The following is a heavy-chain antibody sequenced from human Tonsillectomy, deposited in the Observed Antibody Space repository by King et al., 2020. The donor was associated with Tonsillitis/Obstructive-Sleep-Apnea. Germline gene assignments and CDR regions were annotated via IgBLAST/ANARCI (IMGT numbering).Heavy chain of an antibody. D-gene: IGHD5-18*01. J-gene: IGHJ6*03. CDR1: GFSLSNVKMG. CDR3: ARIADTAMASYYYYYYMDV. V-gene: IGHV2-26*01. Sequence: TLKESGPVLVKPTETLTLTCTVSGFSLSNVKMGVSWVRQPPGKALEWRAHIFSNDEKSYSTFLKSRLTISKDTSKSQVVLTMTNMDPVDTVTYYCARIADTAMASYYYYYYMDVGGKGTTVTVSS. CDR2: IFSNDEK.